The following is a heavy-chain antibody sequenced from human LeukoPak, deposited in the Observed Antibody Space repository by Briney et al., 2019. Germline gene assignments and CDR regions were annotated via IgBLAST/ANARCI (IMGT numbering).Heavy chain of an antibody. J-gene: IGHJ4*02. Sequence: GGSLRLSCAASGFTVSSNYMSWVRQAPGKGLEWVSVIYSGGSTYYADSVKGRFTISRDNSKNTLYLQMNSLRAKDTAVYYCARGSCSGGSCYGLDYWGQGTLVTVSS. V-gene: IGHV3-53*01. CDR3: ARGSCSGGSCYGLDY. CDR1: GFTVSSNY. CDR2: IYSGGST. D-gene: IGHD2-15*01.